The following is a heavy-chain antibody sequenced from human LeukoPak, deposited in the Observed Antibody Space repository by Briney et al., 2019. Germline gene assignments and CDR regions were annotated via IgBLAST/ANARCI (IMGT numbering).Heavy chain of an antibody. Sequence: GGSLSLSCFGSGFTFSNYWMTWLRQAPGGGLEWVANIKEDGRVIYYAASVRGRFTTSRDNAKNSLYLQMNSLRVEDTAVYYCATGRWYGEFAGSGFDDWGQGILVTVSS. CDR2: IKEDGRVI. CDR3: ATGRWYGEFAGSGFDD. D-gene: IGHD3-10*01. CDR1: GFTFSNYW. V-gene: IGHV3-7*01. J-gene: IGHJ4*02.